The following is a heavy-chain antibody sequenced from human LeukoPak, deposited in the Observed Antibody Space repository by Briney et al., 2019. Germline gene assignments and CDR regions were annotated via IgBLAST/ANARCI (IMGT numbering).Heavy chain of an antibody. CDR1: GGSISSYY. Sequence: SETLSLTCTVSGGSISSYYWSWIRQPPGKGLEWIGHIYYSGSTDYNPSLKSRVTISVDTSKNQISLKLSSVTAADTAVYYCARQVVTASYNCFDLWGRGTQVTVSS. CDR3: ARQVVTASYNCFDL. D-gene: IGHD2-21*02. CDR2: IYYSGST. J-gene: IGHJ5*02. V-gene: IGHV4-59*01.